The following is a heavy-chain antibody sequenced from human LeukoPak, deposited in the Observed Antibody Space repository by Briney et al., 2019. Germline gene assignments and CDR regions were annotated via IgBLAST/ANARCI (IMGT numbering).Heavy chain of an antibody. J-gene: IGHJ4*02. V-gene: IGHV4-39*02. CDR2: MSYSGTT. Sequence: PSETLSLTCSVSGGSITSNTYYWSWIRQPPGGGLEWIGSMSYSGTTYNNPSLRSRLTISVDTSKNHFSLKLYSLTAADTAVYYCASGRETFDLWSGYPFDYWGQGTLVTVSS. CDR3: ASGRETFDLWSGYPFDY. CDR1: GGSITSNTYY. D-gene: IGHD3-3*01.